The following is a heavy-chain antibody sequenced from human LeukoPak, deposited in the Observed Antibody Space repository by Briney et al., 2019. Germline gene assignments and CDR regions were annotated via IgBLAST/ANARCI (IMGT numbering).Heavy chain of an antibody. V-gene: IGHV3-7*01. Sequence: PGGSLRLSCAASGFSFSGYWITWVRQAPGKGLEWVANIKQDGSDKNYVDSVKGRFTISRDNAKNSLYLQMNSLRAEDTAVYYCARSSAIAYYYMDVWGKGTTVTVPS. D-gene: IGHD2-2*01. CDR1: GFSFSGYW. J-gene: IGHJ6*03. CDR3: ARSSAIAYYYMDV. CDR2: IKQDGSDK.